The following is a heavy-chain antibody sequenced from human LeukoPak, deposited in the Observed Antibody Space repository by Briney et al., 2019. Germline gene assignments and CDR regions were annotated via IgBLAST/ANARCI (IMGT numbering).Heavy chain of an antibody. CDR1: GGTFSSYA. J-gene: IGHJ6*03. D-gene: IGHD4-17*01. CDR2: IIPIFGTA. CDR3: ARAGFYGDHTNYYYYMDV. Sequence: ASVKVSCKASGGTFSSYAISWVRQAPGQGLEWMGGIIPIFGTANYAQKFQGRVTITADESTSTAYMELSSLRSEDTAVYYCARAGFYGDHTNYYYYMDVWGKGTTVTISS. V-gene: IGHV1-69*13.